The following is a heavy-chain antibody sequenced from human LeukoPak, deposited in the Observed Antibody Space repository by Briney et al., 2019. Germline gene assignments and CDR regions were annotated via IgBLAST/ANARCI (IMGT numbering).Heavy chain of an antibody. CDR3: AREYEWRDVFDM. D-gene: IGHD2-8*01. V-gene: IGHV3-30-3*01. J-gene: IGHJ3*02. CDR1: GFTFSNYA. Sequence: HPGGSLRLSCAASGFTFSNYAMHWVRQAPGKGLEWVAMMWSDGSNVYYADSVKGRFTISRDNSKTTLYLQMDSLRAEDTAVYYCAREYEWRDVFDMWGQGTMVTVSS. CDR2: MWSDGSNV.